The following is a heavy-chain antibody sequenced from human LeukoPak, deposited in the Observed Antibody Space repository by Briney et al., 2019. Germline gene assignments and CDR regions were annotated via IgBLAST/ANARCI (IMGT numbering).Heavy chain of an antibody. CDR2: INPSGGIT. V-gene: IGHV1-46*01. Sequence: ASVKVSCKASGYTFTTYRMHWVRQAPGQGLEWMGIINPSGGITSYAQKFQGRVTMTRDTSTSTVNMELSSLRSEDTAVYYCARAYYYDSSGPIHYFDYWGQGTLVTVSS. CDR1: GYTFTTYR. CDR3: ARAYYYDSSGPIHYFDY. D-gene: IGHD3-22*01. J-gene: IGHJ4*02.